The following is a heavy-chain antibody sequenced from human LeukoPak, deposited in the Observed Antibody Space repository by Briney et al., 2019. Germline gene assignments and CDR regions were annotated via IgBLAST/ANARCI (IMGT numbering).Heavy chain of an antibody. J-gene: IGHJ5*02. D-gene: IGHD6-19*01. CDR1: GYTFTSYD. CDR3: ARGGSSGPEGWFDP. Sequence: GASVKVSCKASGYTFTSYDINWVRQAPGQGLEWMGWISPYNGNTKYAQKVQGRVTMTTDTSTSTAYMELRSLRSDDTAVYYCARGGSSGPEGWFDPWAQGTLVTVSS. CDR2: ISPYNGNT. V-gene: IGHV1-18*01.